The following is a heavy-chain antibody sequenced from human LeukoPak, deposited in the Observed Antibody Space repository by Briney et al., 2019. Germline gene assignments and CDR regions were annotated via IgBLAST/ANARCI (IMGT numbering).Heavy chain of an antibody. V-gene: IGHV4-59*12. J-gene: IGHJ4*02. D-gene: IGHD2-15*01. CDR2: IYYSGST. CDR1: GGSISSYY. Sequence: PSETLSLTCTVSGGSISSYYWSWIRQPPGKGLEWIGYIYYSGSTNYNPSLKSRVTISVDTSKNQFSLKLSSVTAADTAVYFCARGWPGGYFDYGGQGIRVTVSS. CDR3: ARGWPGGYFDY.